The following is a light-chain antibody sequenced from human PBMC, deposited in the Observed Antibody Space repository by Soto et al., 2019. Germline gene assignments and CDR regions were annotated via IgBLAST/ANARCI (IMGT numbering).Light chain of an antibody. Sequence: DIQMTQSPSSLSASVGDRVTITCRASQSISSYLSWYQQKPGKAPKLLIYATSSLQSGVPSRFSGSGFATDFTLTINSLQPEDFATYYCQQSFSTLLTFGGGTKVDIK. V-gene: IGKV1-39*01. CDR2: ATS. CDR1: QSISSY. CDR3: QQSFSTLLT. J-gene: IGKJ4*01.